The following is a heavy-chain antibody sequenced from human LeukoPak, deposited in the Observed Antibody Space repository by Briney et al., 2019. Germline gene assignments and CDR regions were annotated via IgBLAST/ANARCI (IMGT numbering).Heavy chain of an antibody. V-gene: IGHV4-30-2*01. CDR2: IYHSGST. J-gene: IGHJ4*02. Sequence: ASETLSLTCTVSGGSISSGGYYWSWIRQPPGKGLEWIGYIYHSGSTYYNPSLKSRISISVDRSKNQFSLKLSSVTAADTAVYYCARDSRHSITGTTSFDYWGQGTLVTVSS. D-gene: IGHD1-7*01. CDR3: ARDSRHSITGTTSFDY. CDR1: GGSISSGGYY.